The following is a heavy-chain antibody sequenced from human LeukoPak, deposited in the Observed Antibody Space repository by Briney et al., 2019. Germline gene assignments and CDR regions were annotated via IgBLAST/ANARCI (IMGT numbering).Heavy chain of an antibody. Sequence: PSETLSLTCAVYGGSFSGYYWSWIRQPPGKGLEWIGEINRSGSTNYNPSLKSRVTISVDTSKNQFSLKLSSVTAADTAAYYCARRYSSSTSCSRGGYDAFDIWGQGTMVTVSS. V-gene: IGHV4-34*01. CDR1: GGSFSGYY. CDR2: INRSGST. J-gene: IGHJ3*02. D-gene: IGHD2-2*01. CDR3: ARRYSSSTSCSRGGYDAFDI.